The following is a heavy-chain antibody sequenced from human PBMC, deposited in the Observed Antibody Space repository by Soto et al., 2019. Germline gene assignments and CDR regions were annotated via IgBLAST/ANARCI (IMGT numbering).Heavy chain of an antibody. CDR1: GFTFSSYA. J-gene: IGHJ4*02. D-gene: IGHD2-2*01. CDR3: ASRYCSATRCYYFDY. V-gene: IGHV3-23*01. CDR2: ISASGGTI. Sequence: GGSLRLSCAASGFTFSSYAMSWVRQAPGKGLEWVSAISASGGTIYYADSVKGRFTISRDNSKNTLYLQMNSLRAEDTAIYYCASRYCSATRCYYFDYWGQGTLVTVSS.